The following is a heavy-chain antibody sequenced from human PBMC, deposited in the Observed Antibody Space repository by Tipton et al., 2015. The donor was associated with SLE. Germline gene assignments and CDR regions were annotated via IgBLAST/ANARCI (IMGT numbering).Heavy chain of an antibody. Sequence: QLVQSGAEVKKPGASVKVSCKASGYTFTNYFIQWVRQAPGQGLEWMGKVDPRGIDSKYAQKFQDRVTLTRHTSTNTVYMEMSSLTSDDTAVYHCARGGWYSSLSLGLFDYWGQGTLVTVSS. CDR3: ARGGWYSSLSLGLFDY. CDR1: GYTFTNYF. J-gene: IGHJ4*02. D-gene: IGHD6-6*01. V-gene: IGHV1-46*01. CDR2: VDPRGIDS.